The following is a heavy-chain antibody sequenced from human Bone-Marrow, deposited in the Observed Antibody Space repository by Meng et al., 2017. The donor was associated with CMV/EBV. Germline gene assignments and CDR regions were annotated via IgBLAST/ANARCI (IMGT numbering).Heavy chain of an antibody. D-gene: IGHD3-10*01. CDR1: GFTFSSYA. CDR2: IRFDGSNK. Sequence: GESLKISCAASGFTFSSYAMSWVRQVPGKGLEWVAFIRFDGSNKYYADSVKGRFTISRDNPNNALYLQMNSLRPEDTALYYCAKLSARFGELLPSDYWGQGTLVAVSS. V-gene: IGHV3-30*02. CDR3: AKLSARFGELLPSDY. J-gene: IGHJ4*02.